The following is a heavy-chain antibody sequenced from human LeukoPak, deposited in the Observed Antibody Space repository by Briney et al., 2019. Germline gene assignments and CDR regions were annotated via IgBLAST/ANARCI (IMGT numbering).Heavy chain of an antibody. Sequence: PSETLSLTCTVSGGSISSYYWSWIRQPPGKGLEWIGYIYYSGSTNYNPTLKSRVTISVDTSKNQFSLKLSSVTAADTAVYYCARVGLATYAFDIWGQGTMVTVSS. D-gene: IGHD5-12*01. V-gene: IGHV4-59*01. CDR3: ARVGLATYAFDI. CDR2: IYYSGST. J-gene: IGHJ3*02. CDR1: GGSISSYY.